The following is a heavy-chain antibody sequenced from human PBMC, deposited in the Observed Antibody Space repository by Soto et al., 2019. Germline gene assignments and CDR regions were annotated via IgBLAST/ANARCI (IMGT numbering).Heavy chain of an antibody. CDR2: IYHNGIT. D-gene: IGHD2-21*01. J-gene: IGHJ4*02. Sequence: QVQLKQSGPGLVRPSGTLSLTCRVSGTSISSSYWWAWVRQSPGKGLEWIGEIYHNGITKYNPSLKSRFSISIDKSNNHFSLKLTSVTAADTAVYYCATVPPRIVVVLAEFPTWGQGTLVTVSS. CDR3: ATVPPRIVVVLAEFPT. CDR1: GTSISSSYW. V-gene: IGHV4-4*02.